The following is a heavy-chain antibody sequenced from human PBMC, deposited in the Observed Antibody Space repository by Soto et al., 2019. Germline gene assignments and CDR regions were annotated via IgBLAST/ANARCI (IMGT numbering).Heavy chain of an antibody. CDR1: GGTFSSYS. CDR3: ARSPTTYCGGDCYLPAYFDY. J-gene: IGHJ4*02. CDR2: IIPIFGTA. D-gene: IGHD2-21*02. V-gene: IGHV1-69*13. Sequence: ASVKVSCKASGGTFSSYSISWVLQAPGQGLEWMGGIIPIFGTANYAQKFQGRVTITADESTSTAYMELSSLRSEDTAVYYCARSPTTYCGGDCYLPAYFDYWGQGTLVTVSS.